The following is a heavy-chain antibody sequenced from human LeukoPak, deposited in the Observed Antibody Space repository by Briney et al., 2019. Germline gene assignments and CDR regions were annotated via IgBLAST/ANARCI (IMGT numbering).Heavy chain of an antibody. CDR1: GGSFSGYY. CDR3: ARGHSVLLWFGEFHTGNWFDP. J-gene: IGHJ5*02. CDR2: INHSGST. D-gene: IGHD3-10*01. Sequence: SETLSLTCAVYGGSFSGYYWSWIRQPPGKGLEWIGEINHSGSTNYNPSLKSRVTISVDTSNNQFSLKLSSLTAADTAVYYCARGHSVLLWFGEFHTGNWFDPWGQGTLVTVSS. V-gene: IGHV4-34*01.